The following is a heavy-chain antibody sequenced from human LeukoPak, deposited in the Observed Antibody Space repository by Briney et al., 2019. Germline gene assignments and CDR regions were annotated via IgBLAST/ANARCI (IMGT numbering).Heavy chain of an antibody. Sequence: GGSLRLSCAASGFTFSDYYMTWIRQAPGKGLEWVSYISSSGNTIYYADSVKGRFTVSRDNAKNSLYLQMNSLRAEDTAVYYCARVKDGDSHFDYWGQGTLVTVSS. CDR3: ARVKDGDSHFDY. CDR1: GFTFSDYY. CDR2: ISSSGNTI. V-gene: IGHV3-11*04. J-gene: IGHJ4*02. D-gene: IGHD4-17*01.